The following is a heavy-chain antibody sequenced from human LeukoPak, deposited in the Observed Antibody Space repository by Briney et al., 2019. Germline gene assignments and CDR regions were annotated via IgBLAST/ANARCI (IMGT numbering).Heavy chain of an antibody. J-gene: IGHJ4*02. CDR1: GYSFTSYW. CDR3: ARRGVYCRSTSCYYFDY. Sequence: GESLKISCKGSGYSFTSYWIGWVRQMRGKGLEWMGIIYPGDSDTRYSPSFQGQVTISADKSISTSYLQWSSLKASDTAMYYCARRGVYCRSTSCYYFDYWGQGTRVTVSS. D-gene: IGHD2-2*01. V-gene: IGHV5-51*01. CDR2: IYPGDSDT.